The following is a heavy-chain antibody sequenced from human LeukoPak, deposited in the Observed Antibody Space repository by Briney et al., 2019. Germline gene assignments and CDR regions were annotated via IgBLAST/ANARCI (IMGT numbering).Heavy chain of an antibody. CDR3: ARGCYYERSGSCPFDY. J-gene: IGHJ4*02. CDR2: IYSGGDT. CDR1: GFIVSDID. D-gene: IGHD3-22*01. Sequence: GGSLRLSCAASGFIVSDIDLSWVRQAPGRGLEWVSIIYSGGDTHHADSVKGRFTISRDNYKNTLYLQMKSLRADDTAVYYCARGCYYERSGSCPFDYWGQGTLVTVSS. V-gene: IGHV3-53*01.